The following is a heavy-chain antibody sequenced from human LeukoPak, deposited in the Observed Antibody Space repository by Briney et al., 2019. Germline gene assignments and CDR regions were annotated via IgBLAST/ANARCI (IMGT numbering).Heavy chain of an antibody. Sequence: SVKVSCKASGYTFTSYGISWVRQAPGQGLEWMGRIIPILGIANYAQKFQGRVTITADKSTSTAYMELSSLRSEDTAVYYCELATNGDNTYWGQGTLVTVSS. J-gene: IGHJ4*02. CDR1: GYTFTSYG. CDR2: IIPILGIA. D-gene: IGHD2-8*01. V-gene: IGHV1-69*04. CDR3: ELATNGDNTY.